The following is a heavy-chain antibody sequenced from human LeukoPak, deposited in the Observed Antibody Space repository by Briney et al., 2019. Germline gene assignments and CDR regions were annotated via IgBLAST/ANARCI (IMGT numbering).Heavy chain of an antibody. CDR3: ARLIYCSGGSCYWYFDY. Sequence: GESLKISCKGSGYSFTSYWIGWVRQMPGKGLEWMGIIYPGDSDTRYSPSFQGQVTISADKSISTAYLQWSSLKASDTAMCYCARLIYCSGGSCYWYFDYWGQGTLVTVSS. V-gene: IGHV5-51*01. CDR1: GYSFTSYW. J-gene: IGHJ4*02. CDR2: IYPGDSDT. D-gene: IGHD2-15*01.